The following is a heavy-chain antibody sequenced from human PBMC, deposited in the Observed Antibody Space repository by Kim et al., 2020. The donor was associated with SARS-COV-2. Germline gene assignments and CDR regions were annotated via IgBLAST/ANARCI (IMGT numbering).Heavy chain of an antibody. CDR1: GFTFSTYW. V-gene: IGHV3-7*01. CDR2: INQVGSDT. CDR3: VKGGSDY. Sequence: GGSLRLSCAASGFTFSTYWMSWVRQAPGNGLEWVANINQVGSDTYYVDSVKTRFTFSRDNAKNSLYLQMNSLRVEDTAIYYCVKGGSDYWGQGTLVTVSS. J-gene: IGHJ4*02. D-gene: IGHD5-12*01.